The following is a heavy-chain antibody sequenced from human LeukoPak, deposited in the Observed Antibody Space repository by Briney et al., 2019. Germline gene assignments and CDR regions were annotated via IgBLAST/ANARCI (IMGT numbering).Heavy chain of an antibody. CDR2: IYSGGST. CDR3: ARVRALGSSWGYFDL. Sequence: PGGSLRLSCAASGFTFSSYAMSWVRQAPGKGLEWVSVIYSGGSTYYADSVKGRFTISRDNSKNTLYLQMNSLRAEDTAVYYCARVRALGSSWGYFDLWGRGTLVTVSS. CDR1: GFTFSSYA. D-gene: IGHD7-27*01. J-gene: IGHJ2*01. V-gene: IGHV3-66*01.